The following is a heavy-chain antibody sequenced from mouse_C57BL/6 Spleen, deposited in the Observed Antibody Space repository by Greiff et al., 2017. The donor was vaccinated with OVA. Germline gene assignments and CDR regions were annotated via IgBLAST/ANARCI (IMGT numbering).Heavy chain of an antibody. D-gene: IGHD4-1*01. V-gene: IGHV1-26*01. CDR3: ARCDGPVTGTGYYHAMDY. CDR2: INPNNGGT. J-gene: IGHJ4*01. CDR1: GYTFTDYY. Sequence: EVQLQQSGPELVKPGASVKISCKASGYTFTDYYMNWVKQSHGKSLEWIGDINPNNGGTSYNQKFKGKATLTVDKSSSTAYMELRSLTSEDSAVYYCARCDGPVTGTGYYHAMDYWGQGTSVTVSS.